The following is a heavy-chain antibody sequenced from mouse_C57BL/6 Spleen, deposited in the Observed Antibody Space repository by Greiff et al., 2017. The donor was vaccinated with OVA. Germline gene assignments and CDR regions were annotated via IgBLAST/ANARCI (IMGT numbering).Heavy chain of an antibody. V-gene: IGHV5-4*01. CDR3: ARDKGYSNYWYFDV. CDR1: GFTFSSYA. J-gene: IGHJ1*03. D-gene: IGHD2-5*01. CDR2: ISDGGSYT. Sequence: EVQGVESGGGLVKPGGSLKLSCAASGFTFSSYAMSWVRQTPEKRLEWVATISDGGSYTYYPDNVKGRFTISRDNAKNNLYLQMSHLKSEDTAMYYCARDKGYSNYWYFDVWGTGTTVTVSS.